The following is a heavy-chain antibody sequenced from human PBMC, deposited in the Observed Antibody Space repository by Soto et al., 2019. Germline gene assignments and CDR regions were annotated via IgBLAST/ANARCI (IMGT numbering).Heavy chain of an antibody. D-gene: IGHD4-17*01. CDR3: AKDPRNYGDYISFYFDY. Sequence: GGSLRLSCAASGFTFSSYGMHWVRQAPGKGLEWVAVISYDGSNKYYADSVKGRFTISRDNSKNTLYLQMNSLRAEDTAVYYYAKDPRNYGDYISFYFDYWGQGTLVTVSS. J-gene: IGHJ4*02. CDR2: ISYDGSNK. CDR1: GFTFSSYG. V-gene: IGHV3-30*18.